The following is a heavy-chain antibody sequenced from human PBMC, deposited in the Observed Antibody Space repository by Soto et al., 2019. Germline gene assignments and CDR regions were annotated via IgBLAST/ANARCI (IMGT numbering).Heavy chain of an antibody. V-gene: IGHV2-5*02. J-gene: IGHJ2*01. D-gene: IGHD1-26*01. CDR3: SLSYCRGAGCYTRWDFVL. Sequence: QITLKESGPTLVKPPQTLTLTCTFSGFSLTTGGVAVGWIRQPPGKALEWLALLYWDDDTRYSPSLTSRLSITKYTSKPQGFLTVTHVDPVETATYYCSLSYCRGAGCYTRWDFVLGGRGTMFNVSS. CDR1: GFSLTTGGVA. CDR2: LYWDDDT.